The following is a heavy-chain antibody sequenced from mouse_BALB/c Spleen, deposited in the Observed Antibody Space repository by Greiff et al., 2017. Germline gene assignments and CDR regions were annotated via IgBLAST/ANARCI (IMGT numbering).Heavy chain of an antibody. V-gene: IGHV1-4*01. J-gene: IGHJ2*01. CDR1: GYTFTSYT. Sequence: VLLVESGAELARPGASVKMSCKASGYTFTSYTMHWVKQRPGQGLEWIGYINPSSGYTNYNQKFKDKATLTADKSSSTAYMQLSSLTSEDSAVYYCAMIAAVVDYFDYWGQGTTLTVSS. D-gene: IGHD1-1*01. CDR2: INPSSGYT. CDR3: AMIAAVVDYFDY.